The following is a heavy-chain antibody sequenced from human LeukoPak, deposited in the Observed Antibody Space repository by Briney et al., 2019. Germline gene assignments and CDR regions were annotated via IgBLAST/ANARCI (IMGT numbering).Heavy chain of an antibody. J-gene: IGHJ5*02. CDR2: IYYNGNT. V-gene: IGHV4-39*07. CDR1: GDSISSSDYY. Sequence: PSETLSLTCTVSGDSISSSDYYWAWIRQPPGKGLEWIGNIYYNGNTYYNSSLKSRVTISIDTSKNQFSLKLSSVTAADTAVYYCATQIAADNWFDPWGQGTLVTVSS. CDR3: ATQIAADNWFDP. D-gene: IGHD6-6*01.